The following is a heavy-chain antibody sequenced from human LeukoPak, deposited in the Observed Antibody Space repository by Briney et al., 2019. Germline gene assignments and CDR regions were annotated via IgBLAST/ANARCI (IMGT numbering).Heavy chain of an antibody. V-gene: IGHV4-31*03. J-gene: IGHJ4*02. Sequence: SETLSLTCTVSGGSISSGGYSWSWIRQHPGKGLEWIGYIYYSGCTYYNPSLKSRVTMSVDTSENQFSLKLSSVTAADTAVYYCATTVGSYFDYWSQGTLVTVSS. CDR1: GGSISSGGYS. CDR2: IYYSGCT. CDR3: ATTVGSYFDY. D-gene: IGHD3-16*01.